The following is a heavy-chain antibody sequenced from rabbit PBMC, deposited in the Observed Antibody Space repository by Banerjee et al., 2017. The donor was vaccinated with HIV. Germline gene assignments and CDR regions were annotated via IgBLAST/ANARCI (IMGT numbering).Heavy chain of an antibody. J-gene: IGHJ4*01. CDR3: ARDAYAYAYGGYALNL. D-gene: IGHD6-1*01. V-gene: IGHV1S40*01. CDR2: IGTASGNT. Sequence: LEWIGCIGTASGNTWYASWAKGRFTISKTSSTTVTLQMSSLTAADTATYFCARDAYAYAYGGYALNLRGPGTLVTVS.